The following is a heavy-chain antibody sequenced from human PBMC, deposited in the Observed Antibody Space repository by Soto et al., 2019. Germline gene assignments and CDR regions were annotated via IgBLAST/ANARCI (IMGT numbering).Heavy chain of an antibody. J-gene: IGHJ4*02. V-gene: IGHV2-26*01. Sequence: QVTLKESGPVLVKPTETLTLTCTVSGFSLSNARMGVSWIRQPPGKALEWLAHIFSNDEKSYSTSLKSRLTISKDPSKSQVVLTMTNMDPVDPATYYCARLAPKYYDILTGYYPDYWGQGTLVTVSS. CDR1: GFSLSNARMG. D-gene: IGHD3-9*01. CDR2: IFSNDEK. CDR3: ARLAPKYYDILTGYYPDY.